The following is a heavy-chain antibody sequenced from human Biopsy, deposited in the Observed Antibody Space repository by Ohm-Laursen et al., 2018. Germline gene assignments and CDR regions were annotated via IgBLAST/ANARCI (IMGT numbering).Heavy chain of an antibody. V-gene: IGHV1-69*01. CDR2: IIPIFGTA. J-gene: IGHJ6*02. D-gene: IGHD3-9*01. CDR1: GGTFSSYA. Sequence: SSVKASCKASGGTFSSYAISWVRQAPGQGLEWMGGIIPIFGTANYAQKFQGRVTITADESTSTAYMELSSLRSEDTAVYYCARGQRHYYFLTGYSNADAMDVWGQGTTVTVSS. CDR3: ARGQRHYYFLTGYSNADAMDV.